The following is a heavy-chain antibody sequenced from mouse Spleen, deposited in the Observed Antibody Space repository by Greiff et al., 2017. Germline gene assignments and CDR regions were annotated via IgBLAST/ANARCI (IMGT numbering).Heavy chain of an antibody. J-gene: IGHJ3*01. Sequence: QVQLQQPGAELVKPGASVKLSCKASGYTFTSYWMQWVKQRPGQGLEWIGEIDPSDSYTNYNQKFKGKATLTVDTSSSTAYMQLSSLTSEDSAVYYCARSEYGSPWFAYWGQGTLVTVSA. CDR2: IDPSDSYT. CDR1: GYTFTSYW. V-gene: IGHV1-50*01. CDR3: ARSEYGSPWFAY. D-gene: IGHD2-10*02.